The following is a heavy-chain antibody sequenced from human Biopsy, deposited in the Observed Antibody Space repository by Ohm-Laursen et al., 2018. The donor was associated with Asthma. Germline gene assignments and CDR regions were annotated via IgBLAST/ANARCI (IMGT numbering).Heavy chain of an antibody. J-gene: IGHJ4*02. CDR3: AREGVAGTHIED. CDR1: RFTYE. Sequence: SLRLSCAASRFTYEMHWVRQAPGKGLEWVAVISYDGSSIYYADSVKGRFTISRDNSKNTLSLQMNSPTAEDTAVYYCAREGVAGTHIEDWGQGTLVTVSS. CDR2: ISYDGSSI. V-gene: IGHV3-30-3*01. D-gene: IGHD6-19*01.